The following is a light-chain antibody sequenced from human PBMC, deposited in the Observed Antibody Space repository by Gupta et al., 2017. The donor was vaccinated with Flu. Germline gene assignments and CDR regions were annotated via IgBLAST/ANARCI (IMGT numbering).Light chain of an antibody. J-gene: IGKJ2*03. CDR2: NTS. V-gene: IGKV3-11*01. CDR1: QSVSFY. CDR3: QQRGNWPLFS. Sequence: EIVLTQSPATLSLSPGERATLSCRASQSVSFYLAWYQQKPGQAPRLLIYNTSNRATGTPARFSGSGAGTDFTLTISSLEPDDFAVYYCQQRGNWPLFSFGQGTKLEIK.